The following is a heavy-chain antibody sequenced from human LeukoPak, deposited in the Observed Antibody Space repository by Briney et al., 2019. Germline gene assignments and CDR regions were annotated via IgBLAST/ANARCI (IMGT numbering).Heavy chain of an antibody. J-gene: IGHJ4*02. V-gene: IGHV1-69*04. CDR3: ARGRSGSSSWYDGTVPYY. Sequence: GASVKVSCKASGGTFSSYAIGWVRQAPGQGLEWMGRIIPILGIANYAQKFQGRVTITADKSTRTAYMELSSLRSEDTAVYYCARGRSGSSSWYDGTVPYYWGQGTLVTVSS. CDR1: GGTFSSYA. CDR2: IIPILGIA. D-gene: IGHD6-13*01.